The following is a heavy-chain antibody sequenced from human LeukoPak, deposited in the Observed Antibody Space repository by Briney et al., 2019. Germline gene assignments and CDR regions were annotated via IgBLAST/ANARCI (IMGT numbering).Heavy chain of an antibody. Sequence: GGSLRLSCAASGFNFTKYWMTWVRQAPGKGLEWVANINQDGSDKYYVDSVEGRFTISRDTAKNSLYLQMSSLRAEDTAVFYCARSNFGAFYIWGQGTLVTVSS. CDR1: GFNFTKYW. CDR3: ARSNFGAFYI. J-gene: IGHJ3*02. D-gene: IGHD2/OR15-2a*01. CDR2: INQDGSDK. V-gene: IGHV3-7*01.